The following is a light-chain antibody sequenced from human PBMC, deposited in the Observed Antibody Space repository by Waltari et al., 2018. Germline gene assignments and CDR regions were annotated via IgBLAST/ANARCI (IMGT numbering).Light chain of an antibody. CDR3: QQYDTSPLT. V-gene: IGKV3-20*01. Sequence: EIVLTQSPGTLSLSPGESATLSCRASQSVSSTKLAWYQQRPGQAPSLLIYDTSSRATGIPRRFSGSGSGTDFTLTIRRLEPEDFALFYCQQYDTSPLTFGGGTKVEIK. CDR2: DTS. CDR1: QSVSSTK. J-gene: IGKJ4*01.